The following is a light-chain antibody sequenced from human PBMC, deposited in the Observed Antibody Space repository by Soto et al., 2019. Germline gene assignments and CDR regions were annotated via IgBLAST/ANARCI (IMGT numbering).Light chain of an antibody. CDR2: QDR. J-gene: IGLJ2*01. CDR1: KLGDKY. V-gene: IGLV3-1*01. CDR3: QAWDSSTPGV. Sequence: SYELTQPPSVSVSPGQTASITCSGDKLGDKYACWYQQKPGQSPVLVTYQDRKRPSGIPERFSGSNSGNAATLTISGTQAMDEADYYCQAWDSSTPGVFGGGTKLTVL.